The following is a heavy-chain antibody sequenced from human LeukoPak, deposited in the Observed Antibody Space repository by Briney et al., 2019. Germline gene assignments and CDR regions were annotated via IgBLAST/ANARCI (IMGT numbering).Heavy chain of an antibody. CDR2: IYDSGRT. Sequence: SGTLSLTCAVSGGSLSSGNWWSWVRQPPGKGLEWIGEIYDSGRTSYNPSLKSRVTISVDNSKNQFSLKLSSVTAADTGVYYCARATAHYYGSGSFWFDPWGQGVLVTVSS. D-gene: IGHD3-10*01. CDR3: ARATAHYYGSGSFWFDP. J-gene: IGHJ5*02. V-gene: IGHV4-4*02. CDR1: GGSLSSGNW.